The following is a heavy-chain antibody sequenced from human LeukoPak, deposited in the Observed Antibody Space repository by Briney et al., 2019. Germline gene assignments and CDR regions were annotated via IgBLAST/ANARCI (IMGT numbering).Heavy chain of an antibody. CDR1: GFTFSSYG. J-gene: IGHJ4*02. CDR3: AKGSYQLRGDY. CDR2: ISYDGSNK. D-gene: IGHD2-2*01. V-gene: IGHV3-30*18. Sequence: PGGSLRLSCAASGFTFSSYGMHWVRQAPGKGLEGVAVISYDGSNKYYADSVKGRFTISRDNSKNTLYLQMNSLRAEYTAVYYCAKGSYQLRGDYWGQGTLVTVSS.